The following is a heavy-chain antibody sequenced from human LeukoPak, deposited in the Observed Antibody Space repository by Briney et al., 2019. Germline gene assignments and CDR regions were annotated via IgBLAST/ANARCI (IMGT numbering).Heavy chain of an antibody. CDR2: ISYDGSNK. CDR1: GFTFSSYG. Sequence: QPGGSLRLSCAASGFTFSSYGMHWVRQAPGKGLEWVAVISYDGSNKYYADSVKGRFTISRDNSKNTLYLQMNSLRGEDTALYYCARRGSGRSGFDYWGQGTLVTVSS. V-gene: IGHV3-30*03. J-gene: IGHJ4*02. CDR3: ARRGSGRSGFDY. D-gene: IGHD3-10*01.